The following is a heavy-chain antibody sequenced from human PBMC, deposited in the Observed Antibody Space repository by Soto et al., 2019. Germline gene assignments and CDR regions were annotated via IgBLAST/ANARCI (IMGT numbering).Heavy chain of an antibody. Sequence: EVQLLESGGGLVQPGGSLRLSCVASGVTFSSYAMTWVRQAPGKGLEWVSTVSGSGSSKDYADSVKGRFTISRDNSKNTVYLQMRRLRDADTAVYSCAKGCRGCFFLSGYYVDHWGQGNLVAVSS. CDR3: AKGCRGCFFLSGYYVDH. V-gene: IGHV3-23*01. CDR2: VSGSGSSK. CDR1: GVTFSSYA. J-gene: IGHJ5*02. D-gene: IGHD3-3*01.